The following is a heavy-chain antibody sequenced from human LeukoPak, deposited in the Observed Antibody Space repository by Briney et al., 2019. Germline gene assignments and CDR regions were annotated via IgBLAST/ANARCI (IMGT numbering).Heavy chain of an antibody. J-gene: IGHJ4*02. CDR1: GFTFSSYS. D-gene: IGHD3-3*01. Sequence: GGSLRLSCAASGFTFSSYSMNWVRQAPGKGLEWVSSISSSCSYIYYADSVKGRFTISRDNAKNSLYLQMNSLRAEDTAVYYCARDQTTYYDFWSAQGGEWGQGTLVTVSS. V-gene: IGHV3-21*01. CDR3: ARDQTTYYDFWSAQGGE. CDR2: ISSSCSYI.